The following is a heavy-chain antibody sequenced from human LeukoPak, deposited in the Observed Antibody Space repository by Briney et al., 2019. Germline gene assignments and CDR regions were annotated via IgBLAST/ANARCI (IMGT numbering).Heavy chain of an antibody. Sequence: GGSLRLSCAASGFTVSSDYMSWVRQAPGKGLEWVSVIYSRSITSYADSVKGRFTISRHNYKHTLYLPIDRLGEDDTAVDDSVRGRGAANDAIDMGGQVTMVTVSS. V-gene: IGHV3-53*04. J-gene: IGHJ3*02. CDR1: GFTVSSDY. CDR2: IYSRSIT. D-gene: IGHD3-10*01. CDR3: VRGRGAANDAIDM.